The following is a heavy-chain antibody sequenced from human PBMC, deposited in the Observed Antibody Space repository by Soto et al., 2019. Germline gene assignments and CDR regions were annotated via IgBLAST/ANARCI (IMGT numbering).Heavy chain of an antibody. CDR3: ARDLGYPGLRNWFEP. D-gene: IGHD5-18*01. CDR1: GFTFSSYG. Sequence: QVQLVESGGGVVQPGRSLRLSCAASGFTFSSYGMHWVRQAPGKGLEWVAVIWYDGSNKYYADSVKGRFTISRDNSKNTLYLQMNSLRAEDTAVYYCARDLGYPGLRNWFEPWGQGTLVTVSS. J-gene: IGHJ5*02. V-gene: IGHV3-33*01. CDR2: IWYDGSNK.